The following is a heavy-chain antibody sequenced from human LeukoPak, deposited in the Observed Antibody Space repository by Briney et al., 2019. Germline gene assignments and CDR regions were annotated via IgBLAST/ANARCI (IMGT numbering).Heavy chain of an antibody. Sequence: SETLSLTCTVSGGFISSYYWGWIRQPPGKGLEWIGSIYYSGSTYYNPSLKSRVTISVDTSKNQFSLKLSSVTAADTAVYYCARRKQRWLQLYYFDYWGQGTLVTVSS. J-gene: IGHJ4*02. V-gene: IGHV4-39*01. CDR1: GGFISSYY. CDR3: ARRKQRWLQLYYFDY. CDR2: IYYSGST. D-gene: IGHD5-24*01.